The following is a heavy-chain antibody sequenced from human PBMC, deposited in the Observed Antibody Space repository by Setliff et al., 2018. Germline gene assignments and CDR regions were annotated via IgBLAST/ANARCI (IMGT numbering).Heavy chain of an antibody. D-gene: IGHD3-22*01. CDR2: VYSNVGT. V-gene: IGHV4-4*07. CDR1: GGSINNYY. CDR3: ASRNSNGGPEYFQH. J-gene: IGHJ1*01. Sequence: SETLSLTCTVSGGSINNYYWSWIRQPAGKGLEWIGRVYSNVGTNFNPSLKSRVTMSVDASKNQISLKLMSVTAADTAVYYCASRNSNGGPEYFQHWGQGALVTVSS.